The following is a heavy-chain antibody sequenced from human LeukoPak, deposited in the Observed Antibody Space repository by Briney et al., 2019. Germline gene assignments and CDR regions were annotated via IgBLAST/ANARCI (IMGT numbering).Heavy chain of an antibody. CDR2: ISYDGSKK. D-gene: IGHD6-13*01. J-gene: IGHJ2*01. CDR3: ARSRHVAWFFDL. V-gene: IGHV3-30-3*01. CDR1: GFTFSSYA. Sequence: GGSLRLSCAASGFTFSSYAMSWVRQAPGKGLEWAALISYDGSKKNYADSVEGRFTLSRDNSQKTMFLEMNSLRVEDTAVYYCARSRHVAWFFDLWGRGTLVAVSS.